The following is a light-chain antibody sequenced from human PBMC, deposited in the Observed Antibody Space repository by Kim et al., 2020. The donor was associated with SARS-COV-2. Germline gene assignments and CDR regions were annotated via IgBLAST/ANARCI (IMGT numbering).Light chain of an antibody. CDR1: SSDVGSYKL. Sequence: GPWITVSCAGTSSDVGSYKLVSWYQQHPGKAPKLMIYDVTRRPSGVSHRFSGSKSGSTASLTISGLQPEDEADYFCSSYANSSTYVFGSGTKVTVL. V-gene: IGLV2-23*02. CDR3: SSYANSSTYV. CDR2: DVT. J-gene: IGLJ1*01.